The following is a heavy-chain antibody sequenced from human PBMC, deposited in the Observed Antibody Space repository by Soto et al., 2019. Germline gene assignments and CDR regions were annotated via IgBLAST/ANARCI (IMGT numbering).Heavy chain of an antibody. Sequence: EVHALESGGQLIQPGGSLRLSCEASSFIFANYAMSWVRQAPGKGLEWVSSISGGGSATYYADSVKGRFTVSRVTSNHTLYLQMNRLTAEDTAIYYCAKDYSGHYPYYFDQWSQGTLVTVSS. J-gene: IGHJ4*02. V-gene: IGHV3-23*01. D-gene: IGHD3-22*01. CDR3: AKDYSGHYPYYFDQ. CDR2: ISGGGSAT. CDR1: SFIFANYA.